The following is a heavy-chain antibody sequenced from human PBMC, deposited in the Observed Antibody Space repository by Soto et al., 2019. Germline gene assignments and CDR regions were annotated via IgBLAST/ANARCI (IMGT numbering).Heavy chain of an antibody. CDR3: ARYFYDFWSGYYIDY. D-gene: IGHD3-3*01. V-gene: IGHV4-59*01. CDR2: IYYSGST. Sequence: SETLSLTCTVSGGSISSYYWSWIRQPPGKGLEWIGYIYYSGSTNYNPSLKSRVTISVDMSKNQFSLKLSSVTAADTSLYYCARYFYDFWSGYYIDYWGQGTLVTVSS. CDR1: GGSISSYY. J-gene: IGHJ4*02.